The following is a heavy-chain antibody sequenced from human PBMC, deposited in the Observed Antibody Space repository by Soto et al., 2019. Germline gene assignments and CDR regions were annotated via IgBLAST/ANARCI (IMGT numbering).Heavy chain of an antibody. CDR2: VIPIFDKT. CDR1: GGTFGSFA. V-gene: IGHV1-69*01. J-gene: IGHJ4*01. CDR3: ATMLQLWSDFVV. Sequence: QVQLVQSGAEVKKPGSSVKVSCKASGGTFGSFALRWVRQAPGQGLEWVGGVIPIFDKTNYAQKFQGRVTLTADDSTSTSYMELSSLTNEDTALYYCATMLQLWSDFVVWGQGTLVTVSS. D-gene: IGHD5-18*01.